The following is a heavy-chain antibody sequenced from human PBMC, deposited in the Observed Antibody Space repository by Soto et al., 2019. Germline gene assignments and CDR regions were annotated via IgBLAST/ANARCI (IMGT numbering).Heavy chain of an antibody. CDR3: SRVVGSYYYGMDV. CDR2: IYYSGST. V-gene: IGHV4-30-4*01. CDR1: GGSISNGDYY. D-gene: IGHD6-19*01. Sequence: QVQLQESGPGLVKPSQTLSLTCNVYGGSISNGDYYWSWIRQPPGKGLECIGYIYYSGSTNYNPSLKSRVSISGDRAKNQFSLNLGSVTAADTALYYFSRVVGSYYYGMDVWGQGTTVNVS. J-gene: IGHJ6*02.